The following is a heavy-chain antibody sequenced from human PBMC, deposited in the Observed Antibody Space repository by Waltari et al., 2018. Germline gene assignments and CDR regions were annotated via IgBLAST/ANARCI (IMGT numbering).Heavy chain of an antibody. CDR1: GFNFDKYA. CDR2: ISVGGST. V-gene: IGHV3-23*01. J-gene: IGHJ4*02. Sequence: VQLLESGGGLAQPGGSLRLSCAASGFNFDKYAMNWVRQAPGKGLQWVSGISVGGSTFYADSVRGRFTISRDDSNNTLSLQMNSLTAGDTAIYYCAKGLSLVMTVINAFDSWGQGVLVTVSS. CDR3: AKGLSLVMTVINAFDS. D-gene: IGHD2-21*01.